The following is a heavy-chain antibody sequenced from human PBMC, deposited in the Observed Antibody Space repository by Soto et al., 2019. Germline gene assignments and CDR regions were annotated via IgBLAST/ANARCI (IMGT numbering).Heavy chain of an antibody. CDR2: IYHSGST. D-gene: IGHD3-9*01. V-gene: IGHV4-30-2*01. Sequence: QLQLQESGSGLVKPSQTLSLTCAVSGGSISSGGYSWSWIRQPPGKGLEWIGYIYHSGSTYYNPSLNVRVTISEDRSKSHFSLKLSSVTAADTAVYYCARLYYDILTGYPRAFDIWGQGTMVTVSS. J-gene: IGHJ3*02. CDR1: GGSISSGGYS. CDR3: ARLYYDILTGYPRAFDI.